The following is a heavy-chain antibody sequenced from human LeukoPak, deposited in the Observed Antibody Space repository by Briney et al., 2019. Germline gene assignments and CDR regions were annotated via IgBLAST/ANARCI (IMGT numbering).Heavy chain of an antibody. V-gene: IGHV3-23*01. CDR1: GFTFSSYA. D-gene: IGHD2-21*01. CDR3: ARGALIPDF. CDR2: ISKSDGST. J-gene: IGHJ4*02. Sequence: PGGSLRLSCAASGFTFSSYAMTWVRQAPGKGLAWVSSISKSDGSTYYEDSVKGRFTISRDNYKNTVYLHMDSLRVEDTAIYYCARGALIPDFRGQGTLVTVSS.